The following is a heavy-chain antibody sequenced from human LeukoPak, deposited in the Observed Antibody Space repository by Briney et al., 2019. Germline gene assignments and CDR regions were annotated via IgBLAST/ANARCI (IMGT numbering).Heavy chain of an antibody. V-gene: IGHV3-74*01. D-gene: IGHD6-13*01. CDR2: INSDGSTT. CDR1: GFTFSSYW. J-gene: IGHJ4*02. CDR3: AKIGIAAGDTDY. Sequence: GGSLRLSCAASGFTFSSYWMHWVRQAPGKGLVWVSRINSDGSTTSYADSVKGRFTISRDNSKNTLYLQMNSLRAEDTALYYCAKIGIAAGDTDYWGQGTLVTVSS.